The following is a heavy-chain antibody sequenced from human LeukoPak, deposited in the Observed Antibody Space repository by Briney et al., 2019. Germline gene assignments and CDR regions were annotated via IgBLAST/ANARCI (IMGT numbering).Heavy chain of an antibody. CDR1: GGSISSYY. V-gene: IGHV4-59*08. Sequence: PSETLSLTCTVPGGSISSYYWSWIRQPPGKGLEWIGYIYYSGSTNYNPSLKSRVTISVDTSKNQFSLKLSSVTAADTAVYYCARGYYGSGSYFDYWGQGTLVTVSS. CDR2: IYYSGST. CDR3: ARGYYGSGSYFDY. D-gene: IGHD3-10*01. J-gene: IGHJ4*02.